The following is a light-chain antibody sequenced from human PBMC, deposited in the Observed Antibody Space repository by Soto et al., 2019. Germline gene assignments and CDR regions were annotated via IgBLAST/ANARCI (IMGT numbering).Light chain of an antibody. CDR2: SNN. V-gene: IGLV1-44*01. CDR3: AAWDDSLNGLYV. J-gene: IGLJ1*01. CDR1: SSNVGSRS. Sequence: QAVVTQPPSASGTPGQRVTISCSGSSSNVGSRSVNWYQQLPGTAPKLLIYSNNQRPSGVPDRFSASKSGTSASLAISGLHSEDEAEYYCAAWDDSLNGLYVFGSGTKVTVL.